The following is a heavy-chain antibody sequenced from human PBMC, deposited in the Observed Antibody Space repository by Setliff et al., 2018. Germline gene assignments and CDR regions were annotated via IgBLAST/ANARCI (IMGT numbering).Heavy chain of an antibody. D-gene: IGHD3-22*01. CDR2: IYHSGST. CDR3: ARTNYYDSSTYFNWFDP. J-gene: IGHJ5*02. CDR1: GYSISSGYY. V-gene: IGHV4-38-2*01. Sequence: PSETLSLTCAVSGYSISSGYYWGWIRQPPGKGLEWIGSIYHSGSTYYNPSLKSRVTMSVDTSKNQFSLKLSSVTAADTAVYYYARTNYYDSSTYFNWFDPWGQGTLVTVSS.